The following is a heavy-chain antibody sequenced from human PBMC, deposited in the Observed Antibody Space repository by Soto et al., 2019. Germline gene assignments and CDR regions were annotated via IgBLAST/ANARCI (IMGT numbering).Heavy chain of an antibody. J-gene: IGHJ4*02. V-gene: IGHV1-69*13. CDR2: IIPIFGTA. CDR1: GGTFSSYA. D-gene: IGHD6-13*01. Sequence: ASVKVSCKASGGTFSSYAISWVRQAPGQGLEWMGGIIPIFGTANYAQKFQGRVTITADESTSTAYMELSSLRSEDTAVYYCARGDGGIAAAGNTYWGQGTLVTVSS. CDR3: ARGDGGIAAAGNTY.